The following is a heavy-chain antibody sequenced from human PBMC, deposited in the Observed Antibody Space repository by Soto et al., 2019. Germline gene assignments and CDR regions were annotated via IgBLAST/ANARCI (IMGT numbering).Heavy chain of an antibody. D-gene: IGHD3-22*01. J-gene: IGHJ5*02. CDR3: ARDSSGYYWFDP. CDR1: GFSISSGYF. V-gene: IGHV4-38-2*02. Sequence: ETLSLTCAVSGFSISSGYFWGWIRQPPGKGPEWLGSIYHSGTTYYNPSVKGRVTISVDTSKNQFSLKMSSVTAADTAVYYCARDSSGYYWFDPWGQGTLVTVSS. CDR2: IYHSGTT.